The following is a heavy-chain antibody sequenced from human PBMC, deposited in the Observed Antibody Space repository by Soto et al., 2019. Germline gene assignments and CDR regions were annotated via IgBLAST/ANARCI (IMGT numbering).Heavy chain of an antibody. CDR1: GFTFSSYC. J-gene: IGHJ5*02. CDR3: ARGSSSSRSYNLFDP. D-gene: IGHD6-13*01. V-gene: IGHV3-74*01. CDR2: ISNDGSST. Sequence: EVQLVESGGGLVQPGGSLRLSCAASGFTFSSYCMHWVRQAPGKGLVWVSRISNDGSSTSYADSVKGRFTISRDNSKNTLYLQMNSLTVEDTAVYYCARGSSSSRSYNLFDPWGQGTLVTVSS.